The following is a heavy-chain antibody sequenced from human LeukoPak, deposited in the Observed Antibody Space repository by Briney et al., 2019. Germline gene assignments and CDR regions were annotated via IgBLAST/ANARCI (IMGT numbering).Heavy chain of an antibody. Sequence: PSEALSLTCTVSGGSITSQYWSWIRQPPGKGLEWIGYIYYTGTIKYNPSLNIRVTISVDTSKNQFSLRLSSVTAADTAVYYCARGSHNIVGWGQGTLVTVSS. D-gene: IGHD2-15*01. CDR1: GGSITSQY. CDR3: ARGSHNIVG. V-gene: IGHV4-59*11. J-gene: IGHJ4*02. CDR2: IYYTGTI.